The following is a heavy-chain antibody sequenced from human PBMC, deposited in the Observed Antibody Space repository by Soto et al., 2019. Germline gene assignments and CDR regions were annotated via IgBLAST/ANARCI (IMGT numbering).Heavy chain of an antibody. CDR3: ASHPVAGPVY. CDR2: IYYSGST. V-gene: IGHV4-61*01. J-gene: IGHJ4*02. D-gene: IGHD6-19*01. CDR1: GGSVSSGSYY. Sequence: SETLSLTCTVSGGSVSSGSYYWSWIRQPPGKGLEWIGYIYYSGSTNYNPSLKSRVTISVDTSKNQFSLKLSSVTAADTAVYYCASHPVAGPVYWGQGTLVTVSS.